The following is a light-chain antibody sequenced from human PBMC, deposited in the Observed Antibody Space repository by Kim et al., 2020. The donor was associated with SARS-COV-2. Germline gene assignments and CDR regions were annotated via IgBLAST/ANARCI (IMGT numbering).Light chain of an antibody. CDR1: RRDVGGDNY. Sequence: GTSITSSSTGNRRDVGGDNYVSWYQQHPGKAPKLMIFQVSKRPSGVPDRFSGSKSGNTASLTVSGLQAEDEADYYCSSYAGRNNVVFGGGTQLTVL. V-gene: IGLV2-8*01. J-gene: IGLJ2*01. CDR3: SSYAGRNNVV. CDR2: QVS.